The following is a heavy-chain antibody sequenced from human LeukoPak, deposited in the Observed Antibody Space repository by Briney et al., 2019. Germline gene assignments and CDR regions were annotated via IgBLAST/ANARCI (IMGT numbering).Heavy chain of an antibody. J-gene: IGHJ6*03. CDR2: TRNKANSYTT. D-gene: IGHD2-21*02. V-gene: IGHV3-72*01. CDR3: ARGYCGGDCYSDPSLYYYYYYMDV. CDR1: GFTFSDHY. Sequence: GGSLRLSCAASGFTFSDHYMDWVRQAPGKGLEWVGRTRNKANSYTTEYAASVKGRFTISRDDSKNSLYLQMNSLKTEGTAVYYCARGYCGGDCYSDPSLYYYYYYMDVWGKGTTVTVSS.